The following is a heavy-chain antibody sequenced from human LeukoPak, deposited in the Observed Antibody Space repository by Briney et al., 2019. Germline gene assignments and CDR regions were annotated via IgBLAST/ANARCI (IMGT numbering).Heavy chain of an antibody. V-gene: IGHV4-39*07. D-gene: IGHD3-9*01. CDR1: GYSISRSSYY. J-gene: IGHJ4*02. CDR2: IYYSGST. CDR3: ASGYDILTGYFYFDY. Sequence: SETLSLTCTVSGYSISRSSYYWGWIRQPPGKGLEWIGSIYYSGSTYSNASLKSRATISVDRSKNQFSLKLSSVTAADTAVYYCASGYDILTGYFYFDYWGQGTLVTVSS.